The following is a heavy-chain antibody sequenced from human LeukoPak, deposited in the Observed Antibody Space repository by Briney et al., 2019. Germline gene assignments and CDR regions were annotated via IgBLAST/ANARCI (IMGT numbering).Heavy chain of an antibody. CDR1: GGTFSSYT. J-gene: IGHJ4*02. Sequence: GSSVKVSCKASGGTFSSYTISWVRQAPGQGLEWMGRIIPILGIANYAQKFQGRVTITADKSTSTAYMELSSLRSEDTAVYYCARGQGYNPLGDWGQGTLVTVSS. CDR3: ARGQGYNPLGD. CDR2: IIPILGIA. V-gene: IGHV1-69*02. D-gene: IGHD5-24*01.